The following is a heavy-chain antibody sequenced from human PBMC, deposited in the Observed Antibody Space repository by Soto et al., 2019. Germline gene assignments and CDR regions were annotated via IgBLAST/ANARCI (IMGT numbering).Heavy chain of an antibody. J-gene: IGHJ4*02. CDR3: AREDGYFDY. V-gene: IGHV3-30-3*01. CDR2: ISYDGSNK. CDR1: GFTFSSYA. Sequence: QVQLVESGGGVVQPGRSLRLSCAASGFTFSSYAMHWVRQAPGKGLEWVAVISYDGSNKYYADSVKGRFTISRDNSKNTLYLQMNSLRAEGTAVYYCAREDGYFDYWGQGTLVTVSS.